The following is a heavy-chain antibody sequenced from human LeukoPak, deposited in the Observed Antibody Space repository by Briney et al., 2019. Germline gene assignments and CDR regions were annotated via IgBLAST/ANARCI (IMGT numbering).Heavy chain of an antibody. Sequence: SETLSLTCTVSGGSISRYYWNWIRQPPGKGPEWIGYIFNTGSTNYNPSLKSRVTISVDTSKDQFSLKLSSVTAPDTAVYYCARLDEVGYGLYYFDYWGQGTLVTVSS. CDR3: ARLDEVGYGLYYFDY. D-gene: IGHD2-2*03. V-gene: IGHV4-59*08. J-gene: IGHJ4*02. CDR1: GGSISRYY. CDR2: IFNTGST.